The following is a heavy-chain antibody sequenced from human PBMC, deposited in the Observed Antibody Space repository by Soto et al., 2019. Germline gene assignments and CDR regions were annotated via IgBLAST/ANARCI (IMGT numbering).Heavy chain of an antibody. V-gene: IGHV4-39*01. CDR2: IYYSGST. CDR1: GGSFSSISYY. Sequence: WETLSLTGTVSGGSFSSISYYWGWIRQPPGKGLEWIGNIYYSGSTYYNPSLKSRVTISVDTSKKQFSLKLSSVTAADTAVYYCALIYCGGDCYAGYFDSWGQGTLVTVSS. D-gene: IGHD2-21*02. CDR3: ALIYCGGDCYAGYFDS. J-gene: IGHJ4*02.